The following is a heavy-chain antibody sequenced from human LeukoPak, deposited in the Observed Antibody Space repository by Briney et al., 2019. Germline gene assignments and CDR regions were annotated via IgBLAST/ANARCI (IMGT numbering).Heavy chain of an antibody. J-gene: IGHJ3*02. D-gene: IGHD3-3*01. CDR3: AKDKTYDDFWSGHDAFDI. CDR2: INSDGSST. CDR1: GFSFSNYW. Sequence: GGSLRLSCAASGFSFSNYWMHWVRQAPGKGLVWVSRINSDGSSTTYADSVKGRFTISRDISKNTLYLQMKSLRAGDTAVYYCAKDKTYDDFWSGHDAFDIWGQGTMVTVSS. V-gene: IGHV3-74*01.